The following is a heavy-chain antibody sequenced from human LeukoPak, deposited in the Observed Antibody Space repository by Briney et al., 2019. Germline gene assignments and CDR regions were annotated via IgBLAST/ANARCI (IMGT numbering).Heavy chain of an antibody. CDR1: GGSISSYY. J-gene: IGHJ4*02. D-gene: IGHD3-16*01. CDR2: IYYSGST. Sequence: PSETLSLTCTVSGGSISSYYWSWIRQPPGKGLEWIGYIYYSGSTNYNPSLKSRVTISVDTSKNQFSLKLSSVTAADTAVYYRARRMTTLFYFDYWGQGTLVTVSS. CDR3: ARRMTTLFYFDY. V-gene: IGHV4-59*08.